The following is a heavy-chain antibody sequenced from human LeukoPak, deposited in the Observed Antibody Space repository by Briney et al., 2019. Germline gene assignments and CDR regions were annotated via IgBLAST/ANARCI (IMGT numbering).Heavy chain of an antibody. Sequence: ASVKVSCKASGYTFTSYGISWVRQAPGQGLEWMGWISAYNGNTNYAQKFQGRVTMTRDTSISTAYMELSRLRSDDTAVYYCARDRRIQLWLNYYYMDVWGKGTTVTVSS. CDR2: ISAYNGNT. V-gene: IGHV1-18*01. D-gene: IGHD5-18*01. J-gene: IGHJ6*03. CDR1: GYTFTSYG. CDR3: ARDRRIQLWLNYYYMDV.